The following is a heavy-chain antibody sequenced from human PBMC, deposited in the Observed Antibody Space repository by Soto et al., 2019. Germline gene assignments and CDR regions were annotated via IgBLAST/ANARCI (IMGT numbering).Heavy chain of an antibody. CDR3: ARGALGANFDY. J-gene: IGHJ4*02. CDR2: INNDGSDT. Sequence: GGSLRLSCAASGFTFTTYWLHWVRQVPGKGLVWVSRINNDGSDTAYADSVKGRFTISRDNAKNTLFLQMNSLRAEDTAVYYCARGALGANFDYWGQGSQVTVSS. V-gene: IGHV3-74*01. CDR1: GFTFTTYW. D-gene: IGHD1-26*01.